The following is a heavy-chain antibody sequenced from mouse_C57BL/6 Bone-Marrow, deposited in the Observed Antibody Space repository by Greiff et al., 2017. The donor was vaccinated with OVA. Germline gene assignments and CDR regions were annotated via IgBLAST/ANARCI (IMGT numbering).Heavy chain of an antibody. CDR3: VRHDVYWYFDV. V-gene: IGHV10-1*01. Sequence: DVKLMESGGGLVQPKGSLKLSCAASGFSFNTYAMNWVHQAPGKGLEWVARIRSKSNNYATYYADSVKDRFTISRDDSESMLYLQMNNLKTEDTAMYYCVRHDVYWYFDVWGTGTTVTVSS. D-gene: IGHD2-3*01. CDR2: IRSKSNNYAT. J-gene: IGHJ1*03. CDR1: GFSFNTYA.